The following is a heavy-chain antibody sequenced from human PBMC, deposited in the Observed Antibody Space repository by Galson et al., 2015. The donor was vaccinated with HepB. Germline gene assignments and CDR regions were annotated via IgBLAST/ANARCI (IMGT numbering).Heavy chain of an antibody. D-gene: IGHD2-15*01. CDR1: GFTFSSYA. CDR2: ISGSGGST. CDR3: AKDQFPGGSWAELAFDI. J-gene: IGHJ3*02. Sequence: SLRLSCAASGFTFSSYAMSWVRQAPGKGLEWVSAISGSGGSTYYADSVKGRFTISRDNSKNTLYLQMNSLRAEDTAVYYCAKDQFPGGSWAELAFDIWGQGTMVTVSS. V-gene: IGHV3-23*01.